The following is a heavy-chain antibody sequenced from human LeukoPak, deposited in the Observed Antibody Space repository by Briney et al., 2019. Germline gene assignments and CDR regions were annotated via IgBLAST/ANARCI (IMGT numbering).Heavy chain of an antibody. Sequence: SETLSLTCGVYGGSFSGSYWSWIRQPPGRGLEWIGETNHSGSTNYNPSLKSRVTISLDTSKNQFSLKLSSVTAADTAVYYCASTERCSTTCPLDYWGQGTLVTVSS. CDR1: GGSFSGSY. D-gene: IGHD2-2*01. CDR2: TNHSGST. CDR3: ASTERCSTTCPLDY. V-gene: IGHV4-34*01. J-gene: IGHJ4*02.